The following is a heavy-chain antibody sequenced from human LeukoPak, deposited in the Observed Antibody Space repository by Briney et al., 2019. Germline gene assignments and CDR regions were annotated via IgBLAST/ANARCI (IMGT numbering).Heavy chain of an antibody. V-gene: IGHV3-74*01. CDR2: ISSDGSST. CDR3: GRGGKVEQLVLAR. J-gene: IGHJ4*02. D-gene: IGHD6-13*01. CDR1: GFTFSSYW. Sequence: PGGSLRLSCAASGFTFSSYWWNWVGQPPGKGLVWFSRISSDGSSTTYADSVKGRFTISRDNAKNTLYLQMNSLRAEDTAVYYCGRGGKVEQLVLARWGQGSLVTVSS.